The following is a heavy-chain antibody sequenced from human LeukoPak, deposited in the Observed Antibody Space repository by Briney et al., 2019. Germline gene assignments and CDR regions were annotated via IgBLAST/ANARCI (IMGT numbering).Heavy chain of an antibody. Sequence: GGSLRLSCVASGSTFTSYWMHWVRQAPGKGLVWVSRINSDGSSTNYADSVKGRFTISRDNAKNTLYLQRNSLRAEDTAVYYCAMGPYYYDSSGYYYWGQGTLVTVSS. D-gene: IGHD3-22*01. CDR1: GSTFTSYW. CDR2: INSDGSST. CDR3: AMGPYYYDSSGYYY. J-gene: IGHJ4*02. V-gene: IGHV3-74*01.